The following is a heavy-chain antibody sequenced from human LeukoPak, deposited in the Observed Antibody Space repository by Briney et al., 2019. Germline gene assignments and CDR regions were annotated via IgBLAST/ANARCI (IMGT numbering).Heavy chain of an antibody. CDR2: INPNSGDT. CDR1: GYTFTGYH. Sequence: GASVKVSCKASGYTFTGYHMHRVRQAPGQGLEWMGRINPNSGDTNYAQKFQGRVTMIRDTSISTAYMELSRLRSDDTAVYYCARDYCSSTSCLFDYWGQGTLVTVSS. CDR3: ARDYCSSTSCLFDY. D-gene: IGHD2-2*01. J-gene: IGHJ4*02. V-gene: IGHV1-2*06.